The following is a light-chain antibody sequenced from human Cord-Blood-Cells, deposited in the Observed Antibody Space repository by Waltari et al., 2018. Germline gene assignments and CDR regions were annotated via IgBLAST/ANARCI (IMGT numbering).Light chain of an antibody. V-gene: IGKV3-20*01. CDR1: QSVRSIY. CDR3: QQDGSSMYT. Sequence: EIVLTQCPGTLSLSPGDRATLSCSASQSVRSIYLDWYQQKPGQSPRLLIYGASSRASGIPDRFSGSGSGTDFTLTISRLEPEDFAVYYCQQDGSSMYTFGQGTKLEIK. J-gene: IGKJ2*01. CDR2: GAS.